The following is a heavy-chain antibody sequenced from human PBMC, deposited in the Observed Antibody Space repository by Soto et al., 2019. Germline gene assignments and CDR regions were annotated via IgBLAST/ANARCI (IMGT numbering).Heavy chain of an antibody. V-gene: IGHV1-18*01. CDR2: ISAYNGNT. D-gene: IGHD6-6*01. CDR3: ARDSSLDKWFDP. CDR1: GNTITRHG. Sequence: ASVKVSCKASGNTITRHGISCLQQAPGQGPEWMGWISAYNGNTNYAQKLQGRGTMTTDTSTSTAYMELRSLRSDDTAVYYWARDSSLDKWFDPWGQGCLVTVS. J-gene: IGHJ5*02.